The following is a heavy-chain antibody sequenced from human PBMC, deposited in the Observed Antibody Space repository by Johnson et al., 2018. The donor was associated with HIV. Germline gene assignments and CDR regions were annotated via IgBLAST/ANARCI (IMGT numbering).Heavy chain of an antibody. V-gene: IGHV3-30*04. Sequence: QMHLVESGGGVVQPGRSLRLSCAASAFRFSNYPMHWVRQAPGKGLEWVAVISYDGSNKYYTDSVKGRFTISRDNSKNTLYLQMNSLNTDDTAFYYCARGDDSSAWGAFDIWGQGTMVTVSS. D-gene: IGHD3-22*01. J-gene: IGHJ3*02. CDR2: ISYDGSNK. CDR3: ARGDDSSAWGAFDI. CDR1: AFRFSNYP.